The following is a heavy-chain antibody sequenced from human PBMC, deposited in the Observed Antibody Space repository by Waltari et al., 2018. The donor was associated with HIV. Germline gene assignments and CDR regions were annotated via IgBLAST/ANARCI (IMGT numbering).Heavy chain of an antibody. CDR3: ARGQFAGWLTPPQSL. Sequence: QEQLVESGGGVVQPGESVKLSCAVVGFSIKNWSFHWVRQAPGNVLEWGAEMARYQRQFYAAYVKGRFTVSRDLATNTVSLHLSSLRPDDTSVYYCARGQFAGWLTPPQSLWGQGTLITVSS. CDR1: GFSIKNWS. D-gene: IGHD3-16*01. V-gene: IGHV3-30*04. J-gene: IGHJ4*02. CDR2: MARYQRQ.